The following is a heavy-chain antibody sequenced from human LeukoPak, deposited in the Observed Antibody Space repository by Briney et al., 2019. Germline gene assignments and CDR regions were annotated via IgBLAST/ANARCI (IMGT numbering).Heavy chain of an antibody. Sequence: GESLKISCKGSGYSFTNYWIGWVRQMSGKGLEWMGSIYPDDSDTRYSPSFQGQVTISADRSISTAYLQWSSLKASDTAMYYCAKYYYDSSNYYYGMDVWGQGTTVTVSS. D-gene: IGHD3-22*01. CDR3: AKYYYDSSNYYYGMDV. V-gene: IGHV5-51*01. J-gene: IGHJ6*02. CDR1: GYSFTNYW. CDR2: IYPDDSDT.